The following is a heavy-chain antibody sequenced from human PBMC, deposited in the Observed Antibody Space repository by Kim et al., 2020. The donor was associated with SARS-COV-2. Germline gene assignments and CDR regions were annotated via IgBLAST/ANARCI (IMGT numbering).Heavy chain of an antibody. CDR2: IYSGGST. CDR3: AGAMVRGVIITGGMDV. J-gene: IGHJ6*02. D-gene: IGHD3-10*01. CDR1: GFTVSSNY. Sequence: GGSLSLSCAASGFTVSSNYMSWVRQALGKGLEWVSVIYSGGSTYYADSVKGRFTISRDNSKNTLYLQMNSLRAEDTAVYYCAGAMVRGVIITGGMDVWGQGTTVTVSS. V-gene: IGHV3-53*01.